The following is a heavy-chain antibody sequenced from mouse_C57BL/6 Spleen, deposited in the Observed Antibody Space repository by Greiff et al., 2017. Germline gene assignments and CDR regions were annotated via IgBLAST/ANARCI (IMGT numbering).Heavy chain of an antibody. CDR1: GFTFTDYY. Sequence: EVKLMESGGGLVQPGGSLSLSCAASGFTFTDYYMSWVRQPPGKALEWLGFIRNKANGYTTEYSASVKGRFTISRDNSQSILYLQMNALRAEDSATYYCARYDGTSSLSYWGQGTLVTVSA. D-gene: IGHD4-1*01. CDR3: ARYDGTSSLSY. V-gene: IGHV7-3*01. J-gene: IGHJ3*01. CDR2: IRNKANGYTT.